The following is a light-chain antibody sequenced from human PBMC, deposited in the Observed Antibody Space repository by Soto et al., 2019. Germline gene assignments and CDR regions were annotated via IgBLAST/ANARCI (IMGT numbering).Light chain of an antibody. CDR2: GAS. Sequence: EIVFTQSPGILSLSPGERATLSCWASQSVTYSYLAWYQQKPGQAPRLIISGASSRETGILDRFSGSGSGTEFTLTISRVEPEDFAVYYCQYYGSSTRTFGQGTRLEIK. V-gene: IGKV3-20*01. CDR1: QSVTYSY. CDR3: QYYGSSTRT. J-gene: IGKJ5*01.